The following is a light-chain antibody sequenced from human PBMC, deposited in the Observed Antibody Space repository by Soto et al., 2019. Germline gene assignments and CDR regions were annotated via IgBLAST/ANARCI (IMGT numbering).Light chain of an antibody. J-gene: IGKJ2*01. CDR2: SAS. CDR1: QSISSE. Sequence: EIVMTQSPATLSVSPGERATLSCRASQSISSELAWYQQKPGQPPRLLIYSASTRATGVPARFTGSGSGSEFTLTISGLQSADFAVYYCQQGHNWPLPFGQGTRLAI. V-gene: IGKV3-15*01. CDR3: QQGHNWPLP.